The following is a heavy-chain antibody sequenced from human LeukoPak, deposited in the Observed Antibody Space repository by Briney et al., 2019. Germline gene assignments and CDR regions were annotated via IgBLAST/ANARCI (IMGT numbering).Heavy chain of an antibody. J-gene: IGHJ3*02. CDR2: IKHDGSKK. V-gene: IGHV3-7*03. Sequence: GSLRCSSSASSFTFCNYAMIWLPQAPGSGLKWVVNIKHDGSKKYYVDSVKGRITISRDNAKNSLYLQMNSLTAEDTAVYFCARDGMGGIKAFDIWGQGTMVTVSS. D-gene: IGHD3-10*01. CDR1: SFTFCNYA. CDR3: ARDGMGGIKAFDI.